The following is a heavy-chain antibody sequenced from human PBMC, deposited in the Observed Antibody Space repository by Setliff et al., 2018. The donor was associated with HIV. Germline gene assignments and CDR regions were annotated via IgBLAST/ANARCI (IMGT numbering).Heavy chain of an antibody. Sequence: SETLSLTCNVSGGSISGYYWSWIRQHPGKGLEWIGHIYYSGSTFYNPSLKSRVTISVDTSKNQFSLKLSSVTAADTAVYYCARDRRVEYGGNSDAFDIWGQGTMVTVSS. D-gene: IGHD4-17*01. V-gene: IGHV4-31*03. J-gene: IGHJ3*02. CDR2: IYYSGST. CDR3: ARDRRVEYGGNSDAFDI. CDR1: GGSISGYY.